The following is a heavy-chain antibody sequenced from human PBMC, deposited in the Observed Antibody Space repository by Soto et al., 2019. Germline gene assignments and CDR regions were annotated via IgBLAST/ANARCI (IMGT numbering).Heavy chain of an antibody. D-gene: IGHD1-20*01. CDR3: ATHNNWRFDY. CDR1: GFVFRSYW. J-gene: IGHJ4*02. Sequence: EVQLVESGGGLVQPGGSLRLSCAASGFVFRSYWMTWVRQAPGKGLEWVANIKQDGSETYYVDSLKGRFTISRDNAKNSLYLQMNSLRAVDTALYYCATHNNWRFDYWGQGTLVTVSS. V-gene: IGHV3-7*02. CDR2: IKQDGSET.